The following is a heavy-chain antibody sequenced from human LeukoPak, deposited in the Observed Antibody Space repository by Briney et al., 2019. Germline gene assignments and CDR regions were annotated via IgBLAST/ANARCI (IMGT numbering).Heavy chain of an antibody. J-gene: IGHJ4*02. CDR3: ASTYYDFWSGSYYFDY. D-gene: IGHD3-3*01. CDR2: IYTSGST. V-gene: IGHV4-4*09. Sequence: SETLSLTCTVSGGSISSYYWSWIRQPPGKGLEWTGYIYTSGSTNYNPSLKSRVTISVDTSKNQFSLKLSSVTAADTAVYYCASTYYDFWSGSYYFDYWGQGTLVTVSS. CDR1: GGSISSYY.